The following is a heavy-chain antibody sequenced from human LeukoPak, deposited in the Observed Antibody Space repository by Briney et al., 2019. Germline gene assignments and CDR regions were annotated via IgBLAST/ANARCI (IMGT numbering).Heavy chain of an antibody. CDR1: GGSISSCGYY. D-gene: IGHD2-21*02. J-gene: IGHJ5*02. CDR2: IYYSGST. Sequence: SETLSLTCTVSGGSISSCGYYWSWVRQHPGKGLEWIGYIYYSGSTNYNPSLKSRVTISVDTSKNQFSLKLSSVTAADTAVYYCARRLLGIGFDPWGQGTLVTVSS. V-gene: IGHV4-61*08. CDR3: ARRLLGIGFDP.